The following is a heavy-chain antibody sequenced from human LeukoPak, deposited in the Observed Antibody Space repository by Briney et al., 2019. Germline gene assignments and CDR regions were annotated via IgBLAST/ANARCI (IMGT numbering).Heavy chain of an antibody. CDR2: ISASGDNT. D-gene: IGHD6-6*01. CDR1: GFTFSSHA. J-gene: IGHJ4*02. V-gene: IGHV3-23*01. CDR3: ARTDEYSSSSGYLFDY. Sequence: GGSLRLSCAASGFTFSSHAMSWVRQAPGKGLEWVSAISASGDNTYYADSVKGRFTISRDNSKNTLYLQMNSLRAEDTAVYYCARTDEYSSSSGYLFDYWGQGTLVTVSS.